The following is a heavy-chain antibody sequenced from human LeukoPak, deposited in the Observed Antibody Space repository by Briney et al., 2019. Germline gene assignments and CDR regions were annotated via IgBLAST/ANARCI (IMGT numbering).Heavy chain of an antibody. V-gene: IGHV3-23*01. Sequence: GGSLRLSCAASGFTFSSYAMSWVRQAPGKGLERVSAISGSGGSTYYADSVKGRFTISRDNSKNTLYLQMNSLRAEDTAVYYCAKDEVCYYGSGYPYGMDVWGQGTTVTVSS. D-gene: IGHD3-10*01. J-gene: IGHJ6*02. CDR3: AKDEVCYYGSGYPYGMDV. CDR1: GFTFSSYA. CDR2: ISGSGGST.